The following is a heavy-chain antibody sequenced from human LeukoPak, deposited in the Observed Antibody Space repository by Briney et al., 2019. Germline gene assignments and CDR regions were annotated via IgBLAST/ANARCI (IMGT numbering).Heavy chain of an antibody. CDR3: ARGTMFPYYFDY. Sequence: PGGSLRLSCGVSGFTFSSYSMCWVRQAPGKGLEWVSFISSSSSYIYYSDSVKGRFTISRDNAKNSLYLQMNSLRAEDTAVYYCARGTMFPYYFDYWGQGTLVTVSS. CDR1: GFTFSSYS. V-gene: IGHV3-21*01. D-gene: IGHD3-10*02. J-gene: IGHJ4*02. CDR2: ISSSSSYI.